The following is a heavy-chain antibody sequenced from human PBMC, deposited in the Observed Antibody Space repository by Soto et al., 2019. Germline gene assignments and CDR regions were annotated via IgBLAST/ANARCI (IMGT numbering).Heavy chain of an antibody. D-gene: IGHD2-2*01. J-gene: IGHJ6*02. Sequence: GGSLRLSCAASVFTFSGSAMHWVRQASGKGLEWVGRIRSKANSYATAYAASVKGRFTISRDDSKNTAYLQMNSLKTEDTAVYYCTTNFFCISTSCRFPDYYYYGMDVWGQGTTVTVSS. V-gene: IGHV3-73*01. CDR2: IRSKANSYAT. CDR3: TTNFFCISTSCRFPDYYYYGMDV. CDR1: VFTFSGSA.